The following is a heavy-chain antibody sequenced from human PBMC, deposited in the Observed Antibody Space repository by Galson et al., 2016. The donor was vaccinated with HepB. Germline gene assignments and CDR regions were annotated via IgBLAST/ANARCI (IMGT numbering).Heavy chain of an antibody. J-gene: IGHJ4*02. Sequence: LSLTCTVSGGSISSYYWGWIRQPPGQGLEWIGTIHNNGATRYDPTLKSRVTIAIDTSKNQFSLKLSSVTAADTAVYYCARDKGLPATGMGNFDYWGQGTLVTVSS. V-gene: IGHV4-39*07. CDR1: GGSISSYY. CDR2: IHNNGAT. D-gene: IGHD6-13*01. CDR3: ARDKGLPATGMGNFDY.